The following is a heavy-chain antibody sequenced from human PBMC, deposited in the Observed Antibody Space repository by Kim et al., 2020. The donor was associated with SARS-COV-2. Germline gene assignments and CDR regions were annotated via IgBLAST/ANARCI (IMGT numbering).Heavy chain of an antibody. CDR2: IDPSGSA. V-gene: IGHV4-34*01. Sequence: SETLSLTCFLSGGSFSGYYWSWIRQSPGKVLEVIGEIDPSGSANYNPSLKSRVTISLDTSKNQFSLRLTSVTAADTAVYFCARVWDYWGQGTLVTVSS. CDR1: GGSFSGYY. CDR3: ARVWDY. J-gene: IGHJ4*02.